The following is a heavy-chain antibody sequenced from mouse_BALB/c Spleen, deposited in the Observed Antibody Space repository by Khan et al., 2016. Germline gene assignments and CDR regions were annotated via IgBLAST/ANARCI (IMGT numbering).Heavy chain of an antibody. J-gene: IGHJ2*01. CDR3: TRGVTTVVDYFDY. CDR1: GFTFSSYA. Sequence: EVELVESGGGLVKPGGSLKLSCAASGFTFSSYAMSWVRQTPEKRLEWVASISSGGNTFYPDSLKGRFTISRDNARNILYRQMSSLSSEDTAMYYCTRGVTTVVDYFDYWGQGTTLTVSS. CDR2: ISSGGNT. V-gene: IGHV5-6-5*01. D-gene: IGHD1-1*01.